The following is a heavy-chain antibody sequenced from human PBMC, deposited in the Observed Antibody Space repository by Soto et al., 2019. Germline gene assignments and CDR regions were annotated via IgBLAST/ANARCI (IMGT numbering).Heavy chain of an antibody. Sequence: GGSLRLSCAASGFPFSSFGMHWVRQAPGKGLEWVAVVSEAGYTKYYSDSVKGRFTISRDNAKNSLYLQMNSLRAEDTAVYYCARDEMTTAHYYYGMDVWGQGTTVTVSS. CDR1: GFPFSSFG. CDR3: ARDEMTTAHYYYGMDV. CDR2: VSEAGYTK. D-gene: IGHD4-17*01. J-gene: IGHJ6*02. V-gene: IGHV3-30*03.